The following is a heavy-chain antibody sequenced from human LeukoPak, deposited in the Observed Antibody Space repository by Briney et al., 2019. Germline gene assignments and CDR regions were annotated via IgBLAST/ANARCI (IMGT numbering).Heavy chain of an antibody. V-gene: IGHV3-23*01. J-gene: IGHJ3*02. CDR3: AKGLVVDSGGWYGEDAFDI. CDR2: ISGSGGST. CDR1: GFTFNNYA. D-gene: IGHD6-19*01. Sequence: PGGSLRLYCAASGFTFNNYAMSWARPAPGKGLEWVSGISGSGGSTYSADSVKGRFSISRSNFKRTLYLQMKSLRPEDTAVYYCAKGLVVDSGGWYGEDAFDIWGRGTMVTLPS.